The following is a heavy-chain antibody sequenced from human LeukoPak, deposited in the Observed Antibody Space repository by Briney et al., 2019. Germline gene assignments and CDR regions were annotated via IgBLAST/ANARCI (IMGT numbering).Heavy chain of an antibody. D-gene: IGHD3-10*01. Sequence: PGGSLRLSCAASGFTFSSSWMTWVRQAPGKGLEWVANIKQDGSEKYYVDSVKGRFTISRDNAKNSLYLHMNSLRAEDTAVYYYEGSGTDFDYWGQGTLVTVSS. V-gene: IGHV3-7*01. CDR2: IKQDGSEK. CDR3: EGSGTDFDY. J-gene: IGHJ4*02. CDR1: GFTFSSSW.